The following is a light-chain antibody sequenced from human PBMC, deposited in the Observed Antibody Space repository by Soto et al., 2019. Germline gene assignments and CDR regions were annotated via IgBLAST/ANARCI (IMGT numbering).Light chain of an antibody. J-gene: IGKJ2*01. Sequence: EIVLTQSPGTLSLSPGERATLSCRASQSVSSCYLAWYQQKPGQAPRLLIYGASSRATGIPDRFSGSGSGTDFTLTISRLEPEDFAVYYCQQYGSSPPNTFGQGTKLEIK. CDR3: QQYGSSPPNT. CDR2: GAS. V-gene: IGKV3-20*01. CDR1: QSVSSCY.